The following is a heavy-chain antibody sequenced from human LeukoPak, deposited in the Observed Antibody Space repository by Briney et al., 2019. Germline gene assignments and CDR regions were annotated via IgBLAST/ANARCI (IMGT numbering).Heavy chain of an antibody. V-gene: IGHV3-48*03. CDR1: GFTFPTYE. CDR2: ISGGSTSI. J-gene: IGHJ3*02. Sequence: AGGSLRLSCVASGFTFPTYEMNWVRQAPGKGLEWVSYISGGSTSIYYADSVKGRFTISRDNARNSLYLQMSSLRADDTTVYYCVRGGNSGYFWNAFDIWGQGTMVTVSS. CDR3: VRGGNSGYFWNAFDI. D-gene: IGHD3-9*01.